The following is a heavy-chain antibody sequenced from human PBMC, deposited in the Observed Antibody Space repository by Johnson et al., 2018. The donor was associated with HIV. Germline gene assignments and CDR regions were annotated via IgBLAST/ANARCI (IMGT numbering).Heavy chain of an antibody. D-gene: IGHD1-26*01. CDR1: GFTFSSYA. Sequence: QLVESGGGVVQPGRSLRLSCAASGFTFSSYAMHWVRQAPGKGLEWVAVISYDGSNKYYADSVKGRFTISRDNSKNTLYLQMNSLRAEYTAVYYCAGGSYNEAFDIWGQGTMVTVSS. V-gene: IGHV3-30*04. J-gene: IGHJ3*02. CDR3: AGGSYNEAFDI. CDR2: ISYDGSNK.